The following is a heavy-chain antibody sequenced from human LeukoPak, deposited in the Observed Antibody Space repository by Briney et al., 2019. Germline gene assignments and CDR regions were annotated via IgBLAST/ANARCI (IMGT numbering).Heavy chain of an antibody. Sequence: GGSLRLSCAASGFTFSSYSMNWVRQAPGKGLEWVSYISSSSTSIHYADSVKGRFTISRDNAKSSLYLQMNSLRVEDAAVYYCARGQRYEYGDYISGYWGQGTLVTASS. D-gene: IGHD4-17*01. J-gene: IGHJ4*02. CDR3: ARGQRYEYGDYISGY. V-gene: IGHV3-21*01. CDR1: GFTFSSYS. CDR2: ISSSSTSI.